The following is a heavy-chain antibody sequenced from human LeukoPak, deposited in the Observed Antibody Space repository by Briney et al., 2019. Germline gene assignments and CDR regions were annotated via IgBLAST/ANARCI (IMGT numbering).Heavy chain of an antibody. CDR2: IYYSGST. J-gene: IGHJ4*02. Sequence: PSETLSLTCTVSGGSISSNYWSWIRQPPGKGLEWIGYIYYSGSTNYNPSLKSRVTISVDTSKNQFSLKLSSVTAADTAVYYCARLSPSYIVVVTAIGGYFDYWGQGTLVTVSS. CDR3: ARLSPSYIVVVTAIGGYFDY. D-gene: IGHD2-21*02. V-gene: IGHV4-59*01. CDR1: GGSISSNY.